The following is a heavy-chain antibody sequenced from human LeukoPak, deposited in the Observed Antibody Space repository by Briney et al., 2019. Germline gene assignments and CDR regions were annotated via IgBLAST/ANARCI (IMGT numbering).Heavy chain of an antibody. V-gene: IGHV4-59*01. Sequence: SETLSLTCTVSGGSISSYYRSWIRQPPGKGLEWIGYIYYSGTTNYNPSLKSRVTISVDTSKNQFSLKLSSVTAADTAVYYCARGVYIAAAQYGYWSQGTLVTVSS. CDR3: ARGVYIAAAQYGY. CDR1: GGSISSYY. CDR2: IYYSGTT. J-gene: IGHJ4*02. D-gene: IGHD6-13*01.